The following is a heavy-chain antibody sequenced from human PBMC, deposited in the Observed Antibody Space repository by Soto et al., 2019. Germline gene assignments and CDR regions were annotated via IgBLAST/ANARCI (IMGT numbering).Heavy chain of an antibody. J-gene: IGHJ5*02. CDR2: VYSTGST. CDR1: GGSVTSGVYY. CDR3: ARGRSWAYCGADCYPHNWFDP. D-gene: IGHD2-21*02. Sequence: PSETLSLTCSVSGGSVTSGVYYWSWIRQPPGKELERIGFVYSTGSTNSNPSLKSRVTISSDASKNQFSLKLISVTAADTAVYYCARGRSWAYCGADCYPHNWFDPWGQGTLVTVPQ. V-gene: IGHV4-61*08.